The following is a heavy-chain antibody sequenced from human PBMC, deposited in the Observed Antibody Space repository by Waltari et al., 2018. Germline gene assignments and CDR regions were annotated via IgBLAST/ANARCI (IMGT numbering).Heavy chain of an antibody. V-gene: IGHV4-4*07. CDR1: GVSFSPYY. CDR3: AREVAGPLGWFDP. Sequence: QVQLQASGPGLVKPSEPLSLTCTVSGVSFSPYYCSWIRQPAGEGLEWIGRVHSNGDSHYNPSLESRVTMSVDTSKNQFSLKLRSVTAADTAIYYCAREVAGPLGWFDPWGQGTLVTVSS. J-gene: IGHJ5*02. D-gene: IGHD6-19*01. CDR2: VHSNGDS.